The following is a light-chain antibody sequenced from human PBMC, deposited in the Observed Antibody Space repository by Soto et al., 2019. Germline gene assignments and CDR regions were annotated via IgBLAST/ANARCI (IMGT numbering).Light chain of an antibody. CDR2: AAS. CDR1: QSISTF. CDR3: QQGYSISWT. V-gene: IGKV1-39*01. Sequence: DIQMTQSPSSLSASVGDRVTIACRASQSISTFLNWYQQKPGKAPKLLISAASSLHRGVPSTFSGSGSGTEFTLTISSLQPEDFATYYCQQGYSISWTFGQGTKVDIK. J-gene: IGKJ1*01.